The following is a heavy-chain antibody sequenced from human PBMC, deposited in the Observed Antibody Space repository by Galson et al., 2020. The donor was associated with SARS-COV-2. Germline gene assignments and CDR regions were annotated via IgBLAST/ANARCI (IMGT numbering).Heavy chain of an antibody. CDR1: GFTFDDYA. D-gene: IGHD1-7*01. V-gene: IGHV3-9*01. CDR2: ISWNSGSI. J-gene: IGHJ3*02. CDR3: AKDGGSGYNWKYLEWVKAFDI. Sequence: GGSLRLSCAASGFTFDDYAMHWVRQAPGKGLEWVSGISWNSGSIGYADSVKGRFTISRDNAKNSLYPQMNSLSAEDTALYYCAKDGGSGYNWKYLEWVKAFDIWGQGTMVTVSS.